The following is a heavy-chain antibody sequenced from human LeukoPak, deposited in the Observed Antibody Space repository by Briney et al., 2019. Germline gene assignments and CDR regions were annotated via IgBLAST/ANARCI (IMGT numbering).Heavy chain of an antibody. V-gene: IGHV3-74*01. D-gene: IGHD2-15*01. CDR2: INSDGSST. J-gene: IGHJ5*02. CDR1: GFTFSSYW. CDR3: ARGLLGKYNWFDP. Sequence: GGSLRLSCAASGFTFSSYWMHWVRQAPGKGLVWVSRINSDGSSTSYADSVKGRFTISRDTAKNTLYLQMNSLRAEDTAVYYCARGLLGKYNWFDPWGQGTLVTVSS.